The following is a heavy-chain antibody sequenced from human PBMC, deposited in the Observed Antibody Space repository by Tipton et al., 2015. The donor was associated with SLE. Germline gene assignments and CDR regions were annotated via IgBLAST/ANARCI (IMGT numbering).Heavy chain of an antibody. J-gene: IGHJ6*03. CDR3: ARGAGPITSFGNYYYYYYMDV. Sequence: QVQLVQSGAEVKKPGASVKVSCKASGYTFTSYYMHWVRQAPGQGLEWMGIINPSGGSTSYAQKFQGRVTMTRDTSTSTVYMELSSLRSEDTAVYYCARGAGPITSFGNYYYYYYMDVWGKGTTVTVS. V-gene: IGHV1-46*01. D-gene: IGHD3-16*01. CDR1: GYTFTSYY. CDR2: INPSGGST.